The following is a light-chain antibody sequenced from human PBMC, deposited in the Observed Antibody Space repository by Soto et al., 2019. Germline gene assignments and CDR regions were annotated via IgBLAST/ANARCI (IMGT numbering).Light chain of an antibody. V-gene: IGKV2-30*01. Sequence: DVVMTQSPLSLPVTLGQPASISCRSSQSLVYSDGNTYLNWFQQRPGQSPRRLIYKVSNRDSGVPDRLSGSGSGTDFTLKISRVEAEDVGVYYCMQCTHWPRTFGQGTKVEIK. CDR2: KVS. CDR1: QSLVYSDGNTY. J-gene: IGKJ1*01. CDR3: MQCTHWPRT.